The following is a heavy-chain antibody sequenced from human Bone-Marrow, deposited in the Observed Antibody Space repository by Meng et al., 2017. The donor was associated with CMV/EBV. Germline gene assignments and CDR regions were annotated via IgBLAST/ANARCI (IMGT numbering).Heavy chain of an antibody. V-gene: IGHV1-2*02. D-gene: IGHD3-10*01. CDR2: INPNSGGT. Sequence: ASVKVSCKASGYTFTGYSMHWVRQAPGQGLEWMGWINPNSGGTNYAQKFQGRVTMTRDTSISTAYMELSRLRSEDTAVYYCARYRGDTGRLSLDTWGQGTLVTVSS. CDR3: ARYRGDTGRLSLDT. CDR1: GYTFTGYS. J-gene: IGHJ5*02.